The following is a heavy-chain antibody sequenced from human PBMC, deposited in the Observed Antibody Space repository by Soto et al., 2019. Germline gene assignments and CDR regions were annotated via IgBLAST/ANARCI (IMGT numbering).Heavy chain of an antibody. CDR2: INSDGGST. V-gene: IGHV3-74*01. D-gene: IGHD1-1*01. Sequence: PGGSLRLSCAASGFTFSSYWMHWVRQAPGKGLVWVSRINSDGGSTIYADSVKGRFTISRDNAKNTLYLQMNSLRAEDTALYYCARDYNWNDIDSWGQGTLVTVSS. J-gene: IGHJ4*02. CDR3: ARDYNWNDIDS. CDR1: GFTFSSYW.